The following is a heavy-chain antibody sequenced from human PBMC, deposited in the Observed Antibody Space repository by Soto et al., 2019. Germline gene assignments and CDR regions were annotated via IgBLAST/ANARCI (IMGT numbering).Heavy chain of an antibody. CDR2: ISSGSSYI. CDR1: GFTFSSFS. V-gene: IGHV3-21*01. D-gene: IGHD2-21*02. J-gene: IGHJ5*02. CDR3: ARDLSPADSPATGDFDP. Sequence: GGSLRLSCAASGFTFSSFSMNWVRQAPGKWLEWVSSISSGSSYIYYADSLKGRFTISRDNAKNSLYLQMNSLRAEDTAVYYCARDLSPADSPATGDFDPWGQGXLVTVYS.